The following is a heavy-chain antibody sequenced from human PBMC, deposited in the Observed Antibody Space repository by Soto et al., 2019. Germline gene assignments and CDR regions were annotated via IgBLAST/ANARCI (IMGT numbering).Heavy chain of an antibody. CDR1: GGSISSGGYY. Sequence: PSEALSLTCTVSGGSISSGGYYWSWIRQHPGKGLEWIGYIYYSGSTYYNPSLKSRVTISVDTSKNQFSLKLSSVTAADTAVYYCASSDRPHPTYYYYYGMDVWGQGTTVTVSS. V-gene: IGHV4-31*03. J-gene: IGHJ6*02. CDR3: ASSDRPHPTYYYYYGMDV. CDR2: IYYSGST.